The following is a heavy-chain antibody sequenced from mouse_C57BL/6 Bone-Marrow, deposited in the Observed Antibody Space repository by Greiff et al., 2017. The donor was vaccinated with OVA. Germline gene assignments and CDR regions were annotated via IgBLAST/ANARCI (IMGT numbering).Heavy chain of an antibody. CDR2: IHPNSGST. Sequence: QVQLKQPGAELVKPGASVKLSCKASGYTFTSYWMHWVKQRPGQGLEWIGMIHPNSGSTNYNEKFKSKATLTVDKSSSTAYMQLSSLTSEYSAVDYWARENGYGWFAYWGQGTLVTVSA. CDR3: ARENGYGWFAY. CDR1: GYTFTSYW. V-gene: IGHV1-64*01. D-gene: IGHD2-2*01. J-gene: IGHJ3*01.